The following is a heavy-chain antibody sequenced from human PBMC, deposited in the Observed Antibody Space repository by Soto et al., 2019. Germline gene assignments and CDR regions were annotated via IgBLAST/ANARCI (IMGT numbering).Heavy chain of an antibody. D-gene: IGHD3-3*01. Sequence: ASVKVSCKASGYTFTSYGISWVRQAPGQGLEWMGWISAYNGNTNYAQKLQGRVTMTTDTSTSTAYMELRSLRAEDTAVYYCARDQIFGGVYGMDVWGQGTTVTVSS. V-gene: IGHV1-18*01. CDR2: ISAYNGNT. CDR1: GYTFTSYG. CDR3: ARDQIFGGVYGMDV. J-gene: IGHJ6*02.